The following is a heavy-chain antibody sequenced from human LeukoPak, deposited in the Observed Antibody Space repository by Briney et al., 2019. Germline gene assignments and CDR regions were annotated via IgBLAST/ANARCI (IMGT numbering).Heavy chain of an antibody. CDR2: INHSGST. J-gene: IGHJ4*02. V-gene: IGHV4-34*01. D-gene: IGHD5-18*01. CDR3: ARDVDTAYYFDY. CDR1: GGSFSGYY. Sequence: SETLSLTCAVYGGSFSGYYWSWIRQPPGKGLEWLGEINHSGSTNYNPSLKSRVTISVDTSKNQFSLKLSSVTAADTAVYYCARDVDTAYYFDYWGQGTLVTVSS.